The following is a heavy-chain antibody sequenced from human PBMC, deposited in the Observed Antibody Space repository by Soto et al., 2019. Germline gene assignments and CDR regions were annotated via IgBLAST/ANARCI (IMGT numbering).Heavy chain of an antibody. J-gene: IGHJ4*02. D-gene: IGHD1-26*01. V-gene: IGHV4-59*01. CDR2: IYYSGST. Sequence: ASETLSLTCTVSGGSISSYYWSWIRQPPGKGLEWIGYIYYSGSTNYNPSLKSRVTISVDTSKNQFSLKLSSVTAADTAVYYCAREGSYGSFGYWGQGTLVTVSS. CDR1: GGSISSYY. CDR3: AREGSYGSFGY.